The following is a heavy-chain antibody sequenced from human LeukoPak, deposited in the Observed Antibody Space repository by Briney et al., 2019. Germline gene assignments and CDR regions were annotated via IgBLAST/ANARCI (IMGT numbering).Heavy chain of an antibody. CDR2: ISGSGGST. J-gene: IGHJ4*02. D-gene: IGHD5-18*01. V-gene: IGHV3-23*01. CDR1: GLTFSSYA. CDR3: ANRGYSYGVDY. Sequence: GGSLRLSCAASGLTFSSYAMSWVRQAPGKGLEWVSAISGSGGSTYYADSVKGRFTISRDNSKNTLYLQMNSLRAEDTAVYYCANRGYSYGVDYWGQGTLVTVSS.